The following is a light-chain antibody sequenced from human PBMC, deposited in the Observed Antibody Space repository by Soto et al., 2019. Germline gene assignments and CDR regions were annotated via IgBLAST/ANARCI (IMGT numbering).Light chain of an antibody. Sequence: EIVMTQSPATLSVSPGERATLSCRASQSVSSNLAWYQQKPGQAPRLLIHGASTRATGFPARFSGGGSGTEFTLTISSLQSEDFALYFCQQYEKWPPSITFGQGTRLEIK. V-gene: IGKV3-15*01. CDR2: GAS. CDR3: QQYEKWPPSIT. CDR1: QSVSSN. J-gene: IGKJ5*01.